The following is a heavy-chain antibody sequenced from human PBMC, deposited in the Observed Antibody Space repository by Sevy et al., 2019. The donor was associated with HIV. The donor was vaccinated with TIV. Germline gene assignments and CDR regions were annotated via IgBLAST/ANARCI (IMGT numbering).Heavy chain of an antibody. V-gene: IGHV3-48*02. CDR3: ARGRPYYDFWSGYSSYYYYIDV. CDR1: GFTFSSYS. J-gene: IGHJ6*03. Sequence: GGSLRLSCAASGFTFSSYSMNWVRQAPGKGLEWVSYISSSSSTIYYADSVKGRFTISRDNAKNSLYLQMNSLRDEDTAVYYCARGRPYYDFWSGYSSYYYYIDVWGKGTTVTVSS. CDR2: ISSSSSTI. D-gene: IGHD3-3*01.